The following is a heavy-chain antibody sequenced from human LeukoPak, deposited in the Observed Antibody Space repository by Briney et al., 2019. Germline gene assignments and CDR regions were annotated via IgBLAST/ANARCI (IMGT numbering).Heavy chain of an antibody. J-gene: IGHJ4*02. V-gene: IGHV3-74*01. CDR3: ARRGDGDYEEDYFDY. D-gene: IGHD4-17*01. CDR2: INSDGSST. Sequence: GGSLRLSCAASGFTFSSYWMHWVRQAPGKGLVWVSRINSDGSSTSYADSVKGRFTISRDNAKNTLYLQMNSLRAEDTAVYYCARRGDGDYEEDYFDYWGQGTLVTVSS. CDR1: GFTFSSYW.